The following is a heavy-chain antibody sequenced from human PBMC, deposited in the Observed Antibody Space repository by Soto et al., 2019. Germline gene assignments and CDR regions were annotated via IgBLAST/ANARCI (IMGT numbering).Heavy chain of an antibody. D-gene: IGHD2-8*01. CDR3: TPGRFGSNEWSFDY. V-gene: IGHV3-15*06. CDR2: ITNKENGEAT. Sequence: EVQLVESGGGLVEPGVSLRLSCAASGFSFPNAWMTWVRQAPGKGLAWVGRITNKENGEATKYAAPVKGRFTISRDDSENILYLQMDSLQTEDTAVYYCTPGRFGSNEWSFDYWGQGTLVTVSS. J-gene: IGHJ4*02. CDR1: GFSFPNAW.